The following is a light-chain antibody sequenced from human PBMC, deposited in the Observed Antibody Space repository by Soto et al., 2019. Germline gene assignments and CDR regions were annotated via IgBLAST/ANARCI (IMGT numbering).Light chain of an antibody. V-gene: IGLV3-1*01. CDR1: KLGDKY. CDR2: QGS. CDR3: QAWDSSTAF. Sequence: SYELTQPPSVSVSPGQTASITCSGDKLGDKYACWYQQKPGQSPVLVIYQGSKRPSGIPERFSGSNSGNTATLTISGTQAMDEADYYCQAWDSSTAFFGTGTKVTVL. J-gene: IGLJ1*01.